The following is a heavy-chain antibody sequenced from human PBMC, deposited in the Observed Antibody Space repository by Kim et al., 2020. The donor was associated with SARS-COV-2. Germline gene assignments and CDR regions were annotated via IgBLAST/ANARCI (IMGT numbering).Heavy chain of an antibody. V-gene: IGHV3-74*01. D-gene: IGHD2-21*02. Sequence: SSADSVKVRFTISRDDAKNSVYLQTDSRRAEETAVYFCTRDRDRFGLDVWGQGTTVTVSS. CDR3: TRDRDRFGLDV. J-gene: IGHJ6*02.